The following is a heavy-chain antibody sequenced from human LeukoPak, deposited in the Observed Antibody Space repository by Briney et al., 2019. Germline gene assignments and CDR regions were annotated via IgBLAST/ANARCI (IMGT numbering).Heavy chain of an antibody. CDR3: ARGNSGSYSQDWFDP. Sequence: GGSLRLSCAASGFTFDRFTIHWVRQTPGKGLEWVSLINRRGHTFYADSVKGRFTISRDNAKNSLYLQMNSLRDDDMALYYCARGNSGSYSQDWFDPWGQGTLVTVSS. D-gene: IGHD1-26*01. CDR1: GFTFDRFT. J-gene: IGHJ5*02. V-gene: IGHV3-43*01. CDR2: INRRGHT.